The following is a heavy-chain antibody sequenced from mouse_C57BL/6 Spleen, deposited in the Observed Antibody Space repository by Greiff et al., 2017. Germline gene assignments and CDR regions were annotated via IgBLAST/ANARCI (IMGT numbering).Heavy chain of an antibody. CDR3: AYYGSSYGGAMDY. D-gene: IGHD1-1*01. CDR2: IWRGGST. CDR1: GFSLTSYG. V-gene: IGHV2-5*01. J-gene: IGHJ4*01. Sequence: QVQLQQSGPGLVQPSQSLSITCTVSGFSLTSYGVYWVRQSPGKGLEWLGVIWRGGSTDYKAAFMSRLSITKDNSKSKVFFKMNSLQADDTAIYYCAYYGSSYGGAMDYWGQGTSVTVSA.